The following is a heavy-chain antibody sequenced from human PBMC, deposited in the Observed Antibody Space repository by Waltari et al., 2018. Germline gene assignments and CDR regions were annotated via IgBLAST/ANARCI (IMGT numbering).Heavy chain of an antibody. Sequence: QVQLVESGGGVVQPGRSLRLSCAASGFTFSSYAMHWVRQAPGKGLEWVAVISYDGSNKYYADSVKGRFTISRDNSKNTLYLQMNSLRAEDTAVYYCARVRLLSSGWPDAFDIWGQGTMVTVSS. J-gene: IGHJ3*02. CDR1: GFTFSSYA. CDR3: ARVRLLSSGWPDAFDI. D-gene: IGHD6-19*01. CDR2: ISYDGSNK. V-gene: IGHV3-30-3*01.